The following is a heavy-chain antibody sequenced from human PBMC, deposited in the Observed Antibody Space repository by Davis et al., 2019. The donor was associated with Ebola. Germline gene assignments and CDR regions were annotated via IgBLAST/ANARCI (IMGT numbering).Heavy chain of an antibody. J-gene: IGHJ6*02. CDR1: GFTFSSYW. CDR3: AREEADFFYHYGMDV. D-gene: IGHD3/OR15-3a*01. Sequence: GESLKISCAASGFTFSSYWMHWVRQVPGKGLVWVSRIDYDGRSTNYADSVKGRFTISRDNAKNTLDLQMNSLRAEDTAVYYCAREEADFFYHYGMDVWGQGTTVTVSS. V-gene: IGHV3-74*01. CDR2: IDYDGRST.